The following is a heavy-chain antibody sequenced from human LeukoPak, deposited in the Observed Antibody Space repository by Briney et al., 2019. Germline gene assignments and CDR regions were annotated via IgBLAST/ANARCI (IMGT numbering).Heavy chain of an antibody. CDR2: INPNSGGT. CDR1: GYTFTGYY. Sequence: ASVKVSCKASGYTFTGYYMRWVRQAPGQGLEWMGWINPNSGGTNYAQKFQGRVTMTRDTSISTAYMELSRLRSDDTAVYYCARGLTPYDFWSGYRLSPFDYWGQGTLVTVSS. CDR3: ARGLTPYDFWSGYRLSPFDY. V-gene: IGHV1-2*02. D-gene: IGHD3-3*01. J-gene: IGHJ4*02.